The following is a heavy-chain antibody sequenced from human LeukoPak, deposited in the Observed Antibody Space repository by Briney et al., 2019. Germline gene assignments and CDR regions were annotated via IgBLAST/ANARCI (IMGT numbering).Heavy chain of an antibody. Sequence: PGGSLRLSCAASGFSFSDYWMSWVRQTPGKGLEWVASIEQDGSEKTYVESVEGRFTISRDNAKNSLYLQMNNLRADDTAVYYCARVSRRGTGATYYYGMDVWGQGTTVTVSS. CDR1: GFSFSDYW. CDR3: ARVSRRGTGATYYYGMDV. CDR2: IEQDGSEK. D-gene: IGHD3/OR15-3a*01. J-gene: IGHJ6*02. V-gene: IGHV3-7*01.